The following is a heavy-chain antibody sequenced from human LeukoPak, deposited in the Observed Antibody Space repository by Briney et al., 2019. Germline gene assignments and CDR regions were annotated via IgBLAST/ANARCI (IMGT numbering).Heavy chain of an antibody. CDR2: IYYSGSI. CDR1: GGSISSGGYS. Sequence: SETLPLTCAVSGGSISSGGYSWSWIRQPPGKGLEWIGYIYYSGSINYNPSLKSRVTISVDTSKNQFSLKVSSVTAADTAVYYCARGNWYLDYWGQGTLVTVSS. V-gene: IGHV4-61*08. J-gene: IGHJ4*02. CDR3: ARGNWYLDY. D-gene: IGHD1-1*01.